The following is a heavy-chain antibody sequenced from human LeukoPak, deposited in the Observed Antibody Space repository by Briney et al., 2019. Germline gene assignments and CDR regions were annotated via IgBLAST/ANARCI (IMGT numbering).Heavy chain of an antibody. D-gene: IGHD1-26*01. Sequence: GGSLRLSCAASGFTFSSYDMHWVRQATGKGLEWVSAIGTAGGTYYPGSVKGRFTISRENAKNSLYLQMNSLRAGDTAVYYCARVRSYSGSYDGMDVWGQGTTVTVSS. CDR3: ARVRSYSGSYDGMDV. CDR2: IGTAGGT. V-gene: IGHV3-13*01. CDR1: GFTFSSYD. J-gene: IGHJ6*02.